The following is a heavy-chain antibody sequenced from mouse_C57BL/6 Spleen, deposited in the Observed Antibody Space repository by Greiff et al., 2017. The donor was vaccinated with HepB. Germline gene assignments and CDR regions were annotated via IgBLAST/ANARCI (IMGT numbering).Heavy chain of an antibody. Sequence: EVHVVESGGGLVKPGGSLKLSCAASGFTFSDYGMHWVRHAPEKGLEWVGYISSGSSTIYYADTVKGRFTISRDNAKNTLFLQMTSLRSEDTAMYYCARPERGGCFDYWGQGTTLTVSS. J-gene: IGHJ2*01. CDR3: ARPERGGCFDY. CDR1: GFTFSDYG. D-gene: IGHD1-1*02. V-gene: IGHV5-17*01. CDR2: ISSGSSTI.